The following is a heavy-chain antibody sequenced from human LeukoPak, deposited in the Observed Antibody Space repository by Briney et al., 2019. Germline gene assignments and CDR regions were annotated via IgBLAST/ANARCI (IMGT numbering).Heavy chain of an antibody. CDR3: AKSSSEGSSSSPAPR. V-gene: IGHV3-23*01. J-gene: IGHJ4*02. D-gene: IGHD6-6*01. Sequence: GGSLRLSCAASGFTFSSYAMGWVRQAPGKGLEWVSAISGSGGSTYYADSVKGRFTISRDNSKNTLYLQMNSLRAEDTAVYYCAKSSSEGSSSSPAPRWGQGTLVTVSS. CDR2: ISGSGGST. CDR1: GFTFSSYA.